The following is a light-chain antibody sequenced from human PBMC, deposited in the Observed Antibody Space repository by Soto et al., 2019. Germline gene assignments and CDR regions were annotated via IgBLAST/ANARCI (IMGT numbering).Light chain of an antibody. Sequence: QSVLTQPASVSGSPGQSITISCTGTSSDVGSYNPVSWYQQHPGKAPKLMIYEGSKRPSGVSNRFSGSKSGNTASLTISGLQAEDEADYYCCSYAGSSTFYVFGTGTRSPS. CDR1: SSDVGSYNP. CDR3: CSYAGSSTFYV. V-gene: IGLV2-23*01. J-gene: IGLJ1*01. CDR2: EGS.